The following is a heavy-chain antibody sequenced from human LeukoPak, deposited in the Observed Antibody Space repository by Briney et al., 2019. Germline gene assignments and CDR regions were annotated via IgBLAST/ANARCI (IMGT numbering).Heavy chain of an antibody. CDR3: AKDRETWSD. Sequence: GGSLRLSCAASGFTFSDYYMSWIRQAPGKGLEWASYISSSGLTIYYADSVKGRFTISRDNAKSSLYLQMNSLRAEDTAVYYCAKDRETWSDWGQGTLVTVSS. J-gene: IGHJ4*02. V-gene: IGHV3-11*01. CDR1: GFTFSDYY. CDR2: ISSSGLTI.